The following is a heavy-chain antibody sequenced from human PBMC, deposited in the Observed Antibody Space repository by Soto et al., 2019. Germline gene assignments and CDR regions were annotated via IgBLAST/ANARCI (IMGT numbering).Heavy chain of an antibody. J-gene: IGHJ4*02. D-gene: IGHD3-16*01. CDR3: GGREGPVGMWLGY. V-gene: IGHV4-59*01. Sequence: SETLSLTCTVSGGSMNYYYWSWIRQSPGKGLEWIGYVYYSGTTYYNPSLQSRVTISIDTSQNQFSLKLRSVTAADTAVYYCGGREGPVGMWLGYWGQGTLVTVSS. CDR1: GGSMNYYY. CDR2: VYYSGTT.